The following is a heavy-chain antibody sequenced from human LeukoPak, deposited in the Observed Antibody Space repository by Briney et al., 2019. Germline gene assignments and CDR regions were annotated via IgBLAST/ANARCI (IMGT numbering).Heavy chain of an antibody. CDR2: ISGSGGST. CDR3: AKVPVLRFLEWLPPYYYYYYMDV. D-gene: IGHD3-3*01. J-gene: IGHJ6*03. CDR1: GFTFSGYA. V-gene: IGHV3-23*01. Sequence: GGSLRLSCAASGFTFSGYAMSWVRQAPGKGLEWVSAISGSGGSTYYADSVKGRFTISRDNSKNTLYLQMNSLRAEDTAVYYCAKVPVLRFLEWLPPYYYYYYMDVWGKGTTVTVSS.